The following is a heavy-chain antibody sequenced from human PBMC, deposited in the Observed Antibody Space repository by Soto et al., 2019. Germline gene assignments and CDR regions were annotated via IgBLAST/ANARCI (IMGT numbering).Heavy chain of an antibody. Sequence: SETLSLTCTVSGGSISSYYWSWIRQPPGKGLEWIGYIYYSGSTNYNPSLKSRVTISADTSKNQFSMKLSSVTDADTAVYYCARGSSSSWYGGPFDSWGQGTPVTVSS. CDR1: GGSISSYY. CDR3: ARGSSSSWYGGPFDS. D-gene: IGHD6-13*01. CDR2: IYYSGST. J-gene: IGHJ4*02. V-gene: IGHV4-59*12.